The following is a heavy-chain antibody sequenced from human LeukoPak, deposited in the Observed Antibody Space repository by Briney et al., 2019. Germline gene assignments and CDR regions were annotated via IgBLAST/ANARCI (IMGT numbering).Heavy chain of an antibody. V-gene: IGHV3-23*01. CDR2: ISGSGGST. Sequence: GGSLRLSCAASGFIFSSYGMSWVRQAPGKGLEWVSAISGSGGSTYYADSVKGRFTISRDNSKNTLYLQMNSLRAEDTAVYYCARDLVLRFLEWLDTSDAFDIWGQGTMVTVSS. J-gene: IGHJ3*02. CDR3: ARDLVLRFLEWLDTSDAFDI. D-gene: IGHD3-3*01. CDR1: GFIFSSYG.